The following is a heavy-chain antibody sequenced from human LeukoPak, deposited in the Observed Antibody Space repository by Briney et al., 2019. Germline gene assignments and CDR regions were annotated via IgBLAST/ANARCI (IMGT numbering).Heavy chain of an antibody. V-gene: IGHV1-2*04. CDR2: INPNSGGT. CDR1: GYTFTAYY. J-gene: IGHJ4*02. Sequence: SVRVSCKASGYTFTAYYLHWVRQAPGQGLEWMGWINPNSGGTNYAQKFKGWVTLTRDTSINTTYMELSRLASDVTAVYLCARGTPGSYLGYWGQGTLVTVSS. CDR3: ARGTPGSYLGY. D-gene: IGHD3-16*02.